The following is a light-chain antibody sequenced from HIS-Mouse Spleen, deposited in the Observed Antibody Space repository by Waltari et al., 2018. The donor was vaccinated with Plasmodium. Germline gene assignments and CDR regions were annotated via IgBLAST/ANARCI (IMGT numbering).Light chain of an antibody. CDR1: QSLVHSDGNTY. V-gene: IGKV2-30*02. CDR3: MQGTHWYT. CDR2: KVS. J-gene: IGKJ2*01. Sequence: DVVMTQSPRPLPATRGQPASITRRSSQSLVHSDGNTYLNWLQQRPGQAPRRLIYKVSNRDSGVPDRCSGSGSGTDFTLKISRVEAEDVGVYYCMQGTHWYTFGQGTKLEIK.